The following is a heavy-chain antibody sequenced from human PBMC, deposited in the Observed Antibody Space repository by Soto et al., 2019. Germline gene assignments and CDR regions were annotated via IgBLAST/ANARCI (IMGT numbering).Heavy chain of an antibody. Sequence: EVQMVESGGGLVQPGGSLRLSCAASGFPFSNYEMNWVRQPPGKGLEWVAYISSSGTTIYYADSVKGRFTISRDNAKNSLFLQINRLSVEDTAVYYCARSPFLECNWAQGTLVTVSS. D-gene: IGHD3-3*01. V-gene: IGHV3-48*03. CDR1: GFPFSNYE. J-gene: IGHJ4*02. CDR2: ISSSGTTI. CDR3: ARSPFLECN.